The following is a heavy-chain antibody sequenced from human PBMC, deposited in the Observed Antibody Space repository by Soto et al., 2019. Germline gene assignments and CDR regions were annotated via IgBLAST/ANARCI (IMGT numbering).Heavy chain of an antibody. Sequence: SETLSLTCTVSCGSIISYYWSWIRQPAGKGLEWIGRIYTSGSTNYNPSLKSRVTMSVDTSKNQFSLKLSSVTAADTAVYYCARDIVLMVYAKKNYYYGMDVWGQGTTVTVSS. D-gene: IGHD2-8*01. V-gene: IGHV4-4*07. CDR2: IYTSGST. CDR1: CGSIISYY. CDR3: ARDIVLMVYAKKNYYYGMDV. J-gene: IGHJ6*02.